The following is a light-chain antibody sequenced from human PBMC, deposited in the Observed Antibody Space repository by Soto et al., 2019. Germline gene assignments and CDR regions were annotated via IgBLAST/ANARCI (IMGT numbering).Light chain of an antibody. CDR2: EVS. Sequence: QSVLTQPPSASGSPGQSVTISCTGTSSDISAYNYVSWYQQHPGKATKLMIYEVSKRPSGVPDRFSGSKSGNTASLTVSGLQAEDEADYYCSSYAGSNIYVFGTGTKVTV. CDR3: SSYAGSNIYV. V-gene: IGLV2-8*01. J-gene: IGLJ1*01. CDR1: SSDISAYNY.